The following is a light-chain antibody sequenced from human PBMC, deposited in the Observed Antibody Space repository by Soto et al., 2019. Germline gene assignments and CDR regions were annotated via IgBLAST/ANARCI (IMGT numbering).Light chain of an antibody. Sequence: QSALTQPASVSGSPGQSITISCTGTSSDVGGYNYVSWYQQHPGTSPKLMIYEVSNRPSGVSNRFSGSKSGNTASLIISGLQAEDEGDYYCSSYTARSTWVFGGGTLLTVL. J-gene: IGLJ3*02. V-gene: IGLV2-14*01. CDR3: SSYTARSTWV. CDR1: SSDVGGYNY. CDR2: EVS.